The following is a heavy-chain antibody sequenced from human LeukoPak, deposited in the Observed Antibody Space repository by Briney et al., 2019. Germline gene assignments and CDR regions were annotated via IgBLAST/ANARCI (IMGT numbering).Heavy chain of an antibody. J-gene: IGHJ5*02. Sequence: GSVKVSCKASGYSFTNYAINWVRHAPGQGLEWVGWMKRNSGDTGYAQTLKGGVTFSRNTSTSTVYMELTNLRAEDTAVYYCARCDYDTTINPNWFDPWGQGTLVTVSS. CDR2: MKRNSGDT. CDR3: ARCDYDTTINPNWFDP. V-gene: IGHV1-8*03. D-gene: IGHD3-22*01. CDR1: GYSFTNYA.